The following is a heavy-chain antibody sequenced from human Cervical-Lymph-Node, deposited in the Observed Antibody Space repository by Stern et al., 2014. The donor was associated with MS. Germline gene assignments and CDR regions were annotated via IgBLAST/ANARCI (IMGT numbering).Heavy chain of an antibody. CDR2: IKEDGSEQ. Sequence: EVQLVESGGVLVQPGGSLKLSCAASGFTFSRYWMTWVRQAPGKGLEWVANIKEDGSEQYYVDSVKGRFTMSRAHAKNSLNPQMNSLRAEDTAVYYCARGVLVAMGGYPKTLDVWGRGTTVTVSS. CDR3: ARGVLVAMGGYPKTLDV. D-gene: IGHD2-2*01. V-gene: IGHV3-7*01. J-gene: IGHJ6*02. CDR1: GFTFSRYW.